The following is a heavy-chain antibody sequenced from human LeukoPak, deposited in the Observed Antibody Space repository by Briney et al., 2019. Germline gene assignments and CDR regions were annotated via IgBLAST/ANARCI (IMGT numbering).Heavy chain of an antibody. Sequence: PGGSLRLSCVASGFTFNPYEMHWVRQAPGKGLEWMASIRYDGNFEYYADSVKGRFSIYRDNSQNTLFLRINSLREEDTAIYYCAKEENAMDVWGKGTTVTVSS. V-gene: IGHV3-30*02. CDR1: GFTFNPYE. J-gene: IGHJ6*03. CDR2: IRYDGNFE. CDR3: AKEENAMDV. D-gene: IGHD2/OR15-2a*01.